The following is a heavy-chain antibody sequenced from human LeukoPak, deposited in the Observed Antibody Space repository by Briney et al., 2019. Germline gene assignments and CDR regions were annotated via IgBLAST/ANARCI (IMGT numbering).Heavy chain of an antibody. D-gene: IGHD5-12*01. CDR1: GYTFTSYG. CDR3: AREGAGYSGYDWFRQNWFDP. CDR2: ISAYNGNT. V-gene: IGHV1-18*01. J-gene: IGHJ5*02. Sequence: GASVKVSCKASGYTFTSYGISWVRQAPGQGLEWMGWISAYNGNTNYAQKLQGRVTMTTDTSTSTAYMELRSLRSDDTAVYYCAREGAGYSGYDWFRQNWFDPWGQGTLVTVSS.